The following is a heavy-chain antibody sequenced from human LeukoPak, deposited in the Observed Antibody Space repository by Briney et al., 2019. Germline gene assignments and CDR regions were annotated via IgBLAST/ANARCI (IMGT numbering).Heavy chain of an antibody. CDR2: ITSFGSDI. Sequence: GGSLRLSCAASGFSFRTHSMKWVRQAPGKGLEWVSSITSFGSDIYYADSVKGRFTISRDDGKNSLYLQMNSLGAEDSAVYYCARAHDFWSGYGGNHMDVWGKGTTVTVSS. J-gene: IGHJ6*03. D-gene: IGHD3-3*01. CDR1: GFSFRTHS. V-gene: IGHV3-21*01. CDR3: ARAHDFWSGYGGNHMDV.